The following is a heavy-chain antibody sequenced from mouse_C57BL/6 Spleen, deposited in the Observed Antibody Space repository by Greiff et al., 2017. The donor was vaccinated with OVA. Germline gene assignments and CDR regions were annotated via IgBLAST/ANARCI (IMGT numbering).Heavy chain of an antibody. V-gene: IGHV5-12*01. Sequence: EVQLVESGGGLVQPGGSLKLSCAASGFTFSDYYMYWVRQTPEKRLEWVAYISTGGGSTYYPDTVKGRFTISRDNAKNTLYLQMSRLKSEDTAMYYCARDRGYAMDYWGQGTSVTVSS. CDR2: ISTGGGST. D-gene: IGHD3-2*01. J-gene: IGHJ4*01. CDR1: GFTFSDYY. CDR3: ARDRGYAMDY.